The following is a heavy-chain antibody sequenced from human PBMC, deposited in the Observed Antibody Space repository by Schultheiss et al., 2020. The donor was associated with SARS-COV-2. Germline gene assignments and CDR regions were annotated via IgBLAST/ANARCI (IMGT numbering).Heavy chain of an antibody. CDR1: GFSFNSYA. V-gene: IGHV3-23*01. CDR3: TTDRTPLPYYYGMDV. CDR2: ITGVGGDT. Sequence: GGSLRLSCAASGFSFNSYAMIWVRQAPGKGPEWVSSITGVGGDTYYADSVKGRFTISRDNSKNTLYLQMNSLKTEDTAVYYCTTDRTPLPYYYGMDVWGQGTTVTVSS. J-gene: IGHJ6*02.